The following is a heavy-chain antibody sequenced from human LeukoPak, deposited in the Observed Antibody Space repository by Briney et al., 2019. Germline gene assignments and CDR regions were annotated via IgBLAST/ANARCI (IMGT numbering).Heavy chain of an antibody. CDR1: GFTFDSYA. J-gene: IGHJ4*01. V-gene: IGHV3-30*04. D-gene: IGHD5-12*01. Sequence: PGGSLRLSCAASGFTFDSYAIHWVRQAPGKGLEWVAVISYDGSNKYYADSVKGRFTISRDNSKNTLYLQLNSLRPEDTAVYYCARDQLAYSGXDTLFDYXXXXSXXXVSS. CDR2: ISYDGSNK. CDR3: ARDQLAYSGXDTLFDY.